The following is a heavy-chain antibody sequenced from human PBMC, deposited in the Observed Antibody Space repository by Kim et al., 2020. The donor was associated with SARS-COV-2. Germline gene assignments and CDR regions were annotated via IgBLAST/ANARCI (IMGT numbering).Heavy chain of an antibody. J-gene: IGHJ6*02. Sequence: GGSLRLSCAASGFTFSSYSMNWVRQAPGKGLEWVSYISSSSSTIYYADSVKGRFTISRDNAKNSLYLQMNSLRDEETAVYYCARSHLGSYSGYDFCMDVWGQGTTVTVSS. D-gene: IGHD5-12*01. CDR2: ISSSSSTI. V-gene: IGHV3-48*02. CDR1: GFTFSSYS. CDR3: ARSHLGSYSGYDFCMDV.